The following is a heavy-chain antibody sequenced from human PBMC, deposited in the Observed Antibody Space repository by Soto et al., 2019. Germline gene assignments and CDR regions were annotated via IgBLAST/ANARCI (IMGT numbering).Heavy chain of an antibody. J-gene: IGHJ6*02. V-gene: IGHV4-30-2*01. Sequence: NPSETLSLTCAVSGGSISSGGYSWSWVRQPPGKGLEWIGYIYHSGSTYYNPSLKSRVTISVDRSKNQFSLKLSSVTAADTAVYYCARHGVATGYGMDVWGQGTTVTVSS. CDR3: ARHGVATGYGMDV. D-gene: IGHD2-8*01. CDR2: IYHSGST. CDR1: GGSISSGGYS.